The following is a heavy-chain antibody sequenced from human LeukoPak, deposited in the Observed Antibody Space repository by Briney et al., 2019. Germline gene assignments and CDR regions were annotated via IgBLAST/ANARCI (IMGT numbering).Heavy chain of an antibody. J-gene: IGHJ4*02. CDR3: ARGRVRGVIPRPYYFDY. Sequence: SETLSLTCAVYGGSFSGYYWSWIRQPPGKGLEWIGEINHSGSTNYNPSLKSRVTISVDTSKNQFSLKLSSVTAADTAVYYCARGRVRGVIPRPYYFDYWGQGTLVTVSS. CDR1: GGSFSGYY. V-gene: IGHV4-34*01. CDR2: INHSGST. D-gene: IGHD3-10*01.